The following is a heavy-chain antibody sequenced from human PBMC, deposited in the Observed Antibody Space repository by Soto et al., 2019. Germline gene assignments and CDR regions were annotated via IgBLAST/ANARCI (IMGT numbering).Heavy chain of an antibody. Sequence: HTPRLTCAISGAVVYTDIPTWYWFRRSPSRGLEWLGRTYYRSNWYTDYAVSVKGRITISPDTSNNQLSLQLNSVTPDDTAVYYCARLIGNSWLDTWGQGTLVTVYS. V-gene: IGHV6-1*01. D-gene: IGHD2-8*01. J-gene: IGHJ5*02. CDR1: GAVVYTDIPT. CDR3: ARLIGNSWLDT. CDR2: TYYRSNWYT.